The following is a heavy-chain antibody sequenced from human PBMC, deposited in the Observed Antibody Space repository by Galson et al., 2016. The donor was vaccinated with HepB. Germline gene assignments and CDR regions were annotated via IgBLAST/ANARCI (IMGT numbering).Heavy chain of an antibody. CDR3: ATGTDFGGTRFFYGMEA. CDR2: FDCDDGET. J-gene: IGHJ6*04. V-gene: IGHV1-24*01. D-gene: IGHD3-16*01. CDR1: DYSLTELC. Sequence: SVKVSCKVSDYSLTELCMHWVRQAPGRGLEWMGGFDCDDGETIYAEKFQGRFIMTEDRSTDTAFMGLSRLTPDDTAVYYCATGTDFGGTRFFYGMEAWGEGTSVTVSS.